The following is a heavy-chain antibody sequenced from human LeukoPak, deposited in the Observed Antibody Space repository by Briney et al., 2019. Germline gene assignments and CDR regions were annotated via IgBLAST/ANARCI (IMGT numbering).Heavy chain of an antibody. CDR2: ISSSSSYI. V-gene: IGHV3-21*01. Sequence: GGSLRLSCAASGFTFSSYSMNWVRQAPGKGLEWVSSISSSSSYIYYADSVKGRFTISRDNAKNSLYLQMNSLRAEDTAVYYCARGGYYGSESLFWFDPWGQGTLVTVSS. CDR3: ARGGYYGSESLFWFDP. D-gene: IGHD3-10*01. CDR1: GFTFSSYS. J-gene: IGHJ5*02.